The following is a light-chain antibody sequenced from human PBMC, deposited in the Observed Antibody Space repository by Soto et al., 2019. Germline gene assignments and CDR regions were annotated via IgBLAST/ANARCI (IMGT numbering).Light chain of an antibody. Sequence: QSALTQPASVSGSPGQSITISCTGSNSDVGAYNYVSWYQQHPGKAPKLIIYEVNNQPSGVSHRFSGSKSGNTASLTISGLQADDAAEYYCASYTVSHTRVFGGGTKLTVL. CDR2: EVN. V-gene: IGLV2-14*01. J-gene: IGLJ3*02. CDR3: ASYTVSHTRV. CDR1: NSDVGAYNY.